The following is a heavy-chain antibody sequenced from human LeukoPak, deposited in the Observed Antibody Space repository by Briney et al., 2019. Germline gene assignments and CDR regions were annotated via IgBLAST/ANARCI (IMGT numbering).Heavy chain of an antibody. CDR2: ISYRGNT. D-gene: IGHD3-22*01. V-gene: IGHV4-59*12. Sequence: SETLSLTCTVSGGALSSYHWSWLRQSPGRGLEWLGHISYRGNTDYNPALKSRVTISVDMFYNQFSLKLSSVTAADTAVYYCAGTYYFDSSGHYFGGNGFDSWGQGTMVTVSS. CDR3: AGTYYFDSSGHYFGGNGFDS. CDR1: GGALSSYH. J-gene: IGHJ3*02.